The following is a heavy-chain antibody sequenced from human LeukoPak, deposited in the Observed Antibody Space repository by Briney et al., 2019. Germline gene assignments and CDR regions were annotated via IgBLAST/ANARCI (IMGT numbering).Heavy chain of an antibody. CDR3: ARGGNCSSTSCQTYYYYGMDV. D-gene: IGHD2-2*01. V-gene: IGHV1-69*04. CDR2: IIPIFGIA. J-gene: IGHJ6*02. CDR1: GGTFSSYA. Sequence: GASVKVSYKASGGTFSSYAISWVRQAPGQGLEWMGRIIPIFGIANYAQKFQGRVTITADKSTSTAYMELSSLRSEDTAVYYCARGGNCSSTSCQTYYYYGMDVWGQGTTVTVSS.